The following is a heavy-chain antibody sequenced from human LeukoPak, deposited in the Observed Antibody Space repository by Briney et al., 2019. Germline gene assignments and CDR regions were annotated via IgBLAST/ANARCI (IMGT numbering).Heavy chain of an antibody. J-gene: IGHJ4*02. CDR3: AGKGLRGLRLTIFGYFDY. Sequence: PSETLSLTCTVSGGSISSSSYYWGWIRQPPGTGLEWIGSIYYSGSTYYNPSPKSRVTISVDTSKNQFSLKLGSVTAADTAVYYCAGKGLRGLRLTIFGYFDYWGQGTLVTVSS. CDR1: GGSISSSSYY. D-gene: IGHD5-12*01. V-gene: IGHV4-39*07. CDR2: IYYSGST.